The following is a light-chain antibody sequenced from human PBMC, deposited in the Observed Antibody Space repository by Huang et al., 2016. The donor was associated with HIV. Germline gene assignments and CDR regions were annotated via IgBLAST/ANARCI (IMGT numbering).Light chain of an antibody. J-gene: IGKJ2*01. Sequence: DIQMTQSPSSLSASVGDRVTITCQASQDIRNFLNWYQQKPGKAPKLLIYDASSLETGVPSRFSGSGSGTDFTFTISSLQPEDIATYYCHQYNNLPYTFGQGTKLEIK. CDR1: QDIRNF. V-gene: IGKV1-33*01. CDR2: DAS. CDR3: HQYNNLPYT.